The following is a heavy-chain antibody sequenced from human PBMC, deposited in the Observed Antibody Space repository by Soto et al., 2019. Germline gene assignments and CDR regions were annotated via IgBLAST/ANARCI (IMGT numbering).Heavy chain of an antibody. CDR3: AREPYSGYHSYDY. Sequence: KSXASLSLTCAVSGYSISSGCFWCWIRQPPGKGLEWIANMYHDGNTHYNPSLKSRVTMSVDTSKNQFSLKLNSVTAADTAVYYCAREPYSGYHSYDYWGQGILVTV. J-gene: IGHJ4*02. CDR2: MYHDGNT. CDR1: GYSISSGCF. V-gene: IGHV4-38-2*02. D-gene: IGHD5-12*01.